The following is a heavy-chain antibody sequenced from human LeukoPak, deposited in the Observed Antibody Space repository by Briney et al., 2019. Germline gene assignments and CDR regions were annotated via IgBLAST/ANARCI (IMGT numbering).Heavy chain of an antibody. CDR3: ARDVGYGFNY. V-gene: IGHV3-74*01. CDR2: INTNGGTT. J-gene: IGHJ4*02. Sequence: GESLGLSCAASGFTFSTYWMHWVRQAPGKGLVWVSHINTNGGTTTYADSVKGRFTISRDNAKNTVYLQMNSLRAEDTAVYYCARDVGYGFNYWGQGTLVTVSS. CDR1: GFTFSTYW. D-gene: IGHD5-18*01.